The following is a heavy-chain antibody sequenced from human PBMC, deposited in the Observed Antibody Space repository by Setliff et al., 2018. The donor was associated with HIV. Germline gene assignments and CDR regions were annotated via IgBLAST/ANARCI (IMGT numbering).Heavy chain of an antibody. J-gene: IGHJ5*02. D-gene: IGHD6-19*01. CDR3: AREGNVRWSRGCWFDP. CDR1: GGTFSSYS. Sequence: SVKVSCKASGGTFSSYSISWVRQAPGQGLEWMGGIIPIFGTANYAQKFQGRVTITADESTSTAYMELSGLRSDDTAVYYCAREGNVRWSRGCWFDPWGQGTLVTVSS. CDR2: IIPIFGTA. V-gene: IGHV1-69*13.